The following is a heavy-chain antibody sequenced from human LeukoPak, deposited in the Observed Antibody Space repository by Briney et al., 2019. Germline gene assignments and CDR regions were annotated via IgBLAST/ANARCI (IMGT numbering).Heavy chain of an antibody. D-gene: IGHD6-19*01. J-gene: IGHJ5*02. CDR2: IYYSGST. V-gene: IGHV4-59*01. Sequence: PSETLSLTCTVSGGSISSYYWSWIRQPPGKGLEWIGYIYYSGSTNYNPSLKSRVTISVDTSKNQFSLKLSSVTAADTAVYYCARRGIAVAWSWFDPWGQGTLVTVSS. CDR1: GGSISSYY. CDR3: ARRGIAVAWSWFDP.